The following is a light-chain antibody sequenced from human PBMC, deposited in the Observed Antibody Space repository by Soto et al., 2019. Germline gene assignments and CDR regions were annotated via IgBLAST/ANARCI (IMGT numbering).Light chain of an antibody. CDR1: SSDVGTYNL. CDR3: CSYAGSRSYV. V-gene: IGLV2-23*01. J-gene: IGLJ1*01. CDR2: EGS. Sequence: QSVLTQPASVSGSPGQSITISCTGTSSDVGTYNLVSWYRQHPGKAPKLIIYEGSKRPSGVSNRFSGSKSGNTASLTISGLQAEDEADYYCCSYAGSRSYVFGTGTKVTVL.